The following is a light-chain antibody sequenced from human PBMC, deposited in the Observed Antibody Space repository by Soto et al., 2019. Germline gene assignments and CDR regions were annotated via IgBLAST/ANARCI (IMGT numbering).Light chain of an antibody. CDR1: QRVSSY. J-gene: IGKJ1*01. Sequence: EIVLTQSPATLSLSPGERATLSCRASQRVSSYLAWYQQKRGQAPRILIYDASNRDTDIPARFSGSGSGTDFTLTISRLEPEDFEVYYCQQRSNWPWTFGQGTKVDIK. V-gene: IGKV3-11*01. CDR3: QQRSNWPWT. CDR2: DAS.